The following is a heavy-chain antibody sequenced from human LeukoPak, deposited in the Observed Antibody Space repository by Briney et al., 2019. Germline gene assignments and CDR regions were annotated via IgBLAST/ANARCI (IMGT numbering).Heavy chain of an antibody. CDR2: IYYSGST. Sequence: SETLSLTCTVSGGSISSYYWSWIRQPPGKGLEWIGYIYYSGSTNYNPSLKSRVTISVDTSKNQFSLKLSSVTAADTAVYYCARGLLTEAGYYYGSGSYPRGPTDYWGQGTLVTVSS. CDR1: GGSISSYY. J-gene: IGHJ4*02. CDR3: ARGLLTEAGYYYGSGSYPRGPTDY. V-gene: IGHV4-59*01. D-gene: IGHD3-10*01.